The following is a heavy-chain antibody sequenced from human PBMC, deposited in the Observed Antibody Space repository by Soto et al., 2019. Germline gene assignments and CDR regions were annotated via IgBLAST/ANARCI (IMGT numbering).Heavy chain of an antibody. V-gene: IGHV4-31*03. CDR2: IYNSGTT. D-gene: IGHD6-13*01. Sequence: PSETLSLTCTVSGGSITRGGYYWSWIRQHPGKGLEWIGYIYNSGTTYYNPSLKSRVTISVDTSKNQFSLKLSSVTAADTAVYYCARGHLLGIAAAGPGSRWFDPWGQGTLVT. J-gene: IGHJ5*02. CDR1: GGSITRGGYY. CDR3: ARGHLLGIAAAGPGSRWFDP.